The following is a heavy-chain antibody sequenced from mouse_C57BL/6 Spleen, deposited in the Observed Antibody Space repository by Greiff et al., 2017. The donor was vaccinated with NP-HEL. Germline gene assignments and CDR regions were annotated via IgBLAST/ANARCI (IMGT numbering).Heavy chain of an antibody. V-gene: IGHV1-74*01. Sequence: QVQLQQPGAELVKPAASLKVSCKASGYTFTSYWMHWVMQRLGQGPEWIGRILPSDSYTNYNPKFKGKATFTVDTSSSTAYMQLSSLTSEDSAVYYCAREWGMDYWGQGTSVTVCS. CDR1: GYTFTSYW. D-gene: IGHD1-3*01. J-gene: IGHJ4*01. CDR3: AREWGMDY. CDR2: ILPSDSYT.